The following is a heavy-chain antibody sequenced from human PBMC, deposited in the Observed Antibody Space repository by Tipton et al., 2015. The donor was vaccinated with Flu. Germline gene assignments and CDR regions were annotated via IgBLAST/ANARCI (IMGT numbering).Heavy chain of an antibody. Sequence: QLVQSGAEVKKPEGSVKVSCKASGYTFTSYGISWVRQAPGKGLEWMGWISAYNGNTNYAQKLQGRVTMTTDTSTSTAYMELRSLRSGDTAEYYCAGDSGVDTATCDYCGQGTLVTVSS. J-gene: IGHJ4*02. CDR3: AGDSGVDTATCDY. D-gene: IGHD5-18*01. CDR1: GYTFTSYG. V-gene: IGHV1-18*01. CDR2: ISAYNGNT.